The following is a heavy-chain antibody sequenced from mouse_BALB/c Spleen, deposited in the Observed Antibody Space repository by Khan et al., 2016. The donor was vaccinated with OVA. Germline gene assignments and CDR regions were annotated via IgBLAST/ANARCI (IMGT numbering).Heavy chain of an antibody. Sequence: EVQLQESGPGLVKPSQSLSLTCTVTGYSITSEYAWIWIRQFPGNKLEWMGYINYSGNTRFNPSLKSRTSITRDTSKNQFFLQLNSVTTEDTATYYCARKDYYDYDPFPYWGQGTLVTVSA. J-gene: IGHJ3*01. CDR1: GYSITSEYA. V-gene: IGHV3-2*02. D-gene: IGHD2-4*01. CDR3: ARKDYYDYDPFPY. CDR2: INYSGNT.